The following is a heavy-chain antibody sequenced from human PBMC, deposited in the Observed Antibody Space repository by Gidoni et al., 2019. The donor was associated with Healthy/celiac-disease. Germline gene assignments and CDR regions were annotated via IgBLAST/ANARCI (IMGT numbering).Heavy chain of an antibody. V-gene: IGHV4-61*01. CDR1: VGSVSSGSYY. CDR3: ARVRYGETFDY. J-gene: IGHJ4*02. D-gene: IGHD4-17*01. CDR2: IYYSGST. Sequence: QVQLQESGPGLVKPSETLSLTCTVSVGSVSSGSYYWSWIRQPPGKGLEWIGYIYYSGSTNYNPSLKSRVTISVDTSKNQFSLKLSSVTAADTAVYYCARVRYGETFDYWGQGTLVTVSS.